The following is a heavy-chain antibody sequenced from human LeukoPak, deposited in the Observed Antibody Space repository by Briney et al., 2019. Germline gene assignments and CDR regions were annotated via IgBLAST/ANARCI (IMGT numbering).Heavy chain of an antibody. J-gene: IGHJ3*02. D-gene: IGHD6-13*01. CDR3: AKDRTDIAAARLDAFDI. CDR2: IGTTGSYI. Sequence: GGSLRLSCAASGFTFSNYSMNWVRQAPGKGLEWVSSIGTTGSYIFYADSVKGRFTISRDNAKNTLYLQMNSLRAEDTAVYYCAKDRTDIAAARLDAFDIWGQGTMVTVSS. CDR1: GFTFSNYS. V-gene: IGHV3-21*04.